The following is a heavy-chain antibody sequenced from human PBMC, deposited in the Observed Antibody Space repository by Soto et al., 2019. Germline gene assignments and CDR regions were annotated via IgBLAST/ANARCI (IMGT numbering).Heavy chain of an antibody. CDR1: GFTFSSYA. CDR2: ISSNGGST. Sequence: PGGSLRLSXSASGFTFSSYAMHWVRQAPGKGLEYVSAISSNGGSTYYADSVKGRFTISRDNSKNTLYLQMSSLRAEDTAVYYCVKGWLAAVYGMDVWGQGTTVTVSS. D-gene: IGHD6-13*01. J-gene: IGHJ6*02. CDR3: VKGWLAAVYGMDV. V-gene: IGHV3-64D*06.